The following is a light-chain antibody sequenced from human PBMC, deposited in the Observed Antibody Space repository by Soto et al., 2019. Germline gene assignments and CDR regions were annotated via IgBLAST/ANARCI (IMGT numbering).Light chain of an antibody. CDR1: SSDIGDYDY. CDR2: EVS. V-gene: IGLV2-14*01. CDR3: NSYATGNTRV. J-gene: IGLJ1*01. Sequence: QSVLAQPASVSGSPGQSITISWTGSSSDIGDYDYVSWYQEHPGKAPKVLISEVSNRASGVSSRFSGSKSGNTASLTISGPHAEDEADYYCNSYATGNTRVFGTGTKVTVL.